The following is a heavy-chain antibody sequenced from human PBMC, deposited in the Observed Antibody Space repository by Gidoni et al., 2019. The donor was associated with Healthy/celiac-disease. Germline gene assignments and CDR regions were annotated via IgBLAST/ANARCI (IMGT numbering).Heavy chain of an antibody. CDR3: AKSPDFGDYYYYYYMDV. V-gene: IGHV3-30*18. J-gene: IGHJ6*03. D-gene: IGHD3-16*01. Sequence: QPGRSLRLSCAASGFTFSSYGMHWVRQAPGKGLEWVAVISYDGSNKYYADSVKGRFTISRDNSKNTLYLQMNSLRAEDTAVYYCAKSPDFGDYYYYYYMDVWGKGTTVTVSS. CDR2: ISYDGSNK. CDR1: GFTFSSYG.